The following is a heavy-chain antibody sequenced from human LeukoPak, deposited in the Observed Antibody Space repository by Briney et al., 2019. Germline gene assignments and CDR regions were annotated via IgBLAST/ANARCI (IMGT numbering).Heavy chain of an antibody. V-gene: IGHV3-9*01. CDR1: GFTFDDYA. Sequence: GGSLRLSCAASGFTFDDYAMHWVRQAPGKGLEWVSVISWNSGSIGYADSVKGRFTISRDNAKNSLYLQMNSLRTDDTALYYCTKDITAGGLDYWGQGTLVTVSS. CDR3: TKDITAGGLDY. J-gene: IGHJ4*02. D-gene: IGHD6-13*01. CDR2: ISWNSGSI.